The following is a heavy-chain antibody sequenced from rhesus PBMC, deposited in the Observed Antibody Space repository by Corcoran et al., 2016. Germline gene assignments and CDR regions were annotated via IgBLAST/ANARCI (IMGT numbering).Heavy chain of an antibody. CDR3: ASTGMEDS. CDR1: GGSISGYY. CDR2: IYGSGSST. D-gene: IGHD1-1-1*01. V-gene: IGHV4-73*01. J-gene: IGHJ6*01. Sequence: QVQLQQWGEGLVKPSETLSLTCADYGGSISGYYYWSWIRQPPGKGLEWIGYIYGSGSSTNYNPSLKSRVTLSVDTSKNQLSLKLSSVTAADTAVYYCASTGMEDSWGQGVVVTVSS.